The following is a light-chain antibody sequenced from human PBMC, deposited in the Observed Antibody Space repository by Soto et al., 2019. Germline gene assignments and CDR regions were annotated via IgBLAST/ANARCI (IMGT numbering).Light chain of an antibody. CDR3: QQYYTYST. J-gene: IGKJ1*01. CDR2: GAS. CDR1: QSISTS. V-gene: IGKV1-5*01. Sequence: DIQMTQSPSTLSGSVGDRVTLTCRATQSISTSLAWYQQKPGKAPKLLISGASNLESGVPSRFSGSGSGTEFTLTISSLQPDDFSSYYCQQYYTYSTFGQGTKVDIK.